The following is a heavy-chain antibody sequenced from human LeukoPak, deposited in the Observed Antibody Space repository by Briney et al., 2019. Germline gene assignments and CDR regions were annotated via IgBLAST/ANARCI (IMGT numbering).Heavy chain of an antibody. CDR3: AKDLRREQWLANYFDY. CDR2: ISGSGGST. Sequence: PGGSLRLSCAASGFTFSSYDMSWVRQAPGKGLEWVSAISGSGGSTYYADSVKGRFTISRDNSKNTLYLQMNSLRAEDTAVYYCAKDLRREQWLANYFDYWGQGTLVTVSS. J-gene: IGHJ4*02. CDR1: GFTFSSYD. D-gene: IGHD6-19*01. V-gene: IGHV3-23*01.